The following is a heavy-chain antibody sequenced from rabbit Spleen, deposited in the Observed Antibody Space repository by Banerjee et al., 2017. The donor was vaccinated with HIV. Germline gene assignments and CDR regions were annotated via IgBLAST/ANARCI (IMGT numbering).Heavy chain of an antibody. Sequence: QEQLEESGGGLVQPGGSLKLSCKASGFDFSRTRVSWVRQAPGKGLEWIGYIDPIFGSTYYATWVNGRFTISSHNAQNTLYLQLNSLTAADTATYFCVRDQAGYAGYGPWYFNLWGPGTLVTVS. V-gene: IGHV1S47*01. CDR1: GFDFSRTR. CDR2: IDPIFGST. D-gene: IGHD7-1*01. J-gene: IGHJ4*01. CDR3: VRDQAGYAGYGPWYFNL.